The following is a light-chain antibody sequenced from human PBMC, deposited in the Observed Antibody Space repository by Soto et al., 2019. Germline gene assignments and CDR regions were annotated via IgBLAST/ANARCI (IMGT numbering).Light chain of an antibody. CDR2: WAS. Sequence: DIVMTQSPDSLTVSLGERTTINCKSSQSVFYSSNNKNYIAWYQQKPGQPPNLLIYWASTRESGVPDRFSGSGSGTYFTLTISSLQAEDVAVYYCQQYYSTPRTFGQGTKVEIK. CDR3: QQYYSTPRT. CDR1: QSVFYSSNNKNY. J-gene: IGKJ1*01. V-gene: IGKV4-1*01.